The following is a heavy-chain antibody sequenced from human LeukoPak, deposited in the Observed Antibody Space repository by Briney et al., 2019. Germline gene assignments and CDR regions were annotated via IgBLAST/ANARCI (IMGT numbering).Heavy chain of an antibody. Sequence: GGSLRLSCAASGFTVSSNYMSWVRQAPGKGLEWVSFIYSGGSTYYADSVKGRFTISRDNSKNTLYLQMNGLRAEDTAVYYCAREGSGSHDAFDIWGQGTMVTVSS. V-gene: IGHV3-66*02. D-gene: IGHD3-10*01. J-gene: IGHJ3*02. CDR3: AREGSGSHDAFDI. CDR1: GFTVSSNY. CDR2: IYSGGST.